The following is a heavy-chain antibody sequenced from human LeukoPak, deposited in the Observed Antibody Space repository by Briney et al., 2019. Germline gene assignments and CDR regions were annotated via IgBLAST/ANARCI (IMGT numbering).Heavy chain of an antibody. Sequence: SETLPLTCIVSGGSISSSSYYWGWIRQPPGKGLEWIGTMYRSRITYYNPSLQSRVTISVDTSKNQFSLRLRSVTAADTGIYYCARDSGGNSDSWGQGTLVTVSS. V-gene: IGHV4-39*02. CDR3: ARDSGGNSDS. J-gene: IGHJ5*01. CDR1: GGSISSSSYY. CDR2: MYRSRIT. D-gene: IGHD4-23*01.